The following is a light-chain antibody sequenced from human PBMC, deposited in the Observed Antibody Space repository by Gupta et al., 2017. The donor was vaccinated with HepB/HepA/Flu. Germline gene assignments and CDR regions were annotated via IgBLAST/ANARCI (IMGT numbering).Light chain of an antibody. V-gene: IGKV3-15*01. Sequence: EIVMTQSPDTLSVSPGETATLSCRASQDVSDKLAWYQQRPGQAPRLLMYGASTRAVGFPARFSGSGSGTEFTLTITGLQSQDSAVYYCQQYQNWPPITFGQGTRLEIK. CDR2: GAS. CDR3: QQYQNWPPIT. J-gene: IGKJ5*01. CDR1: QDVSDK.